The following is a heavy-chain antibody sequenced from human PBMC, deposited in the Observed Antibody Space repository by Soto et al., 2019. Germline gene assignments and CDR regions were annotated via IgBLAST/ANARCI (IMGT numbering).Heavy chain of an antibody. CDR1: GFTFDDFA. CDR3: AKDISLGELSAPDH. J-gene: IGHJ4*02. V-gene: IGHV3-9*01. D-gene: IGHD3-16*02. Sequence: GGSLRLSCVASGFTFDDFAMHWVRQAPGKGLEWASGMSWNRGSIVYADSVKGRFTISRDNAKNSLYLQMNSLRPEDTALYYCAKDISLGELSAPDHWGQGTLVTVSS. CDR2: MSWNRGSI.